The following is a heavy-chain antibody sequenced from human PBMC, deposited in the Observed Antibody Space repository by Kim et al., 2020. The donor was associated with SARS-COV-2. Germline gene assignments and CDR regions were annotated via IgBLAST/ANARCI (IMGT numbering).Heavy chain of an antibody. CDR3: ARVQFPTYYGSGVSFS. D-gene: IGHD3-10*01. CDR2: ISYDGSNK. Sequence: GGSLRISCAASGFTFSSYAMHWVRQAPGKGLEWVAVISYDGSNKYYADSVKGRFTISRDNSKNTLYLQMNSLRAEDTAVYYCARVQFPTYYGSGVSFSW. V-gene: IGHV3-30*04. J-gene: IGHJ5*01. CDR1: GFTFSSYA.